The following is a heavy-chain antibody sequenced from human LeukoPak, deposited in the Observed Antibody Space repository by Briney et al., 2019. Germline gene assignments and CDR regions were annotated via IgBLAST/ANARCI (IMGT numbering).Heavy chain of an antibody. D-gene: IGHD3-22*01. CDR3: ARGGWNKFDY. J-gene: IGHJ4*02. Sequence: PGGSLRLSCAAFGFTFSNYAMHWVRQAPGKGLEYVSAISSNGGTTYYANSVRGRFTISRDNSKNTLYLQMGSLRAEDMAVYYCARGGWNKFDYWGQGTLVTVSS. CDR2: ISSNGGTT. V-gene: IGHV3-64*01. CDR1: GFTFSNYA.